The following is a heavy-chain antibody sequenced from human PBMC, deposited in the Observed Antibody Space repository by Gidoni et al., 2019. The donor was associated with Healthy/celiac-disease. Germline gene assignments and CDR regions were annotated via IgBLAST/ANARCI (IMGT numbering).Heavy chain of an antibody. V-gene: IGHV2-5*02. D-gene: IGHD6-19*01. CDR1: GFSLSTSGVG. J-gene: IGHJ4*02. CDR2: IYWDDDK. CDR3: AQGAGSGWYGDY. Sequence: QITLKESGPTLVKPTQTLTLTCTFSGFSLSTSGVGVGWIRQPPGKALEGLALIYWDDDKRYSPSLKSRLTITKDTSKNQVVLTMTNMDPVDTATYYCAQGAGSGWYGDYWGQGTLVTVSS.